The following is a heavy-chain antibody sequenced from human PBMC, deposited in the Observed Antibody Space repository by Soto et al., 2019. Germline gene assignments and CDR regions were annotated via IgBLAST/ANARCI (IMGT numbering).Heavy chain of an antibody. D-gene: IGHD3-10*01. CDR2: YFDGGRT. CDR1: SVPISEYS. J-gene: IGHJ4*02. Sequence: SETLSLTCNVSSVPISEYSWIFFRHSPGKGLEWIGNYFDGGRTMYNPSLKSRVTISVDASKNLFSLELSSVTAADTSVYHCARGGSMIRGRNFFDAWGQGVPVTVSS. V-gene: IGHV4-59*12. CDR3: ARGGSMIRGRNFFDA.